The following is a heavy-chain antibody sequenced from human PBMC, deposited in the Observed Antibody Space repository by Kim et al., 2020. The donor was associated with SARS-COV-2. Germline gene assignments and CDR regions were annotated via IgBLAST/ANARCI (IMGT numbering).Heavy chain of an antibody. CDR3: AADSTIWGRRGR. CDR1: GGSFSNYRYY. CDR2: VYYTGTT. D-gene: IGHD2-2*01. Sequence: SETLSLTCTVSGGSFSNYRYYWGWIRQPPGKGLEYIGSVYYTGTTYYNPSLKSRVTISLDPSKNQFSLSLTSMTATDTAVYYCAADSTIWGRRGRWGRGT. V-gene: IGHV4-39*01. J-gene: IGHJ4*02.